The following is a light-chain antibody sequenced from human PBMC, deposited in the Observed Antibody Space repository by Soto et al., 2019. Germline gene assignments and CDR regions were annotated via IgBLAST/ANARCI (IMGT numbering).Light chain of an antibody. CDR2: DAS. J-gene: IGKJ1*01. CDR3: QQYGLRPWT. CDR1: QSVSGSS. V-gene: IGKV3-20*01. Sequence: EIVLTQSPGTLSLSPGERATLSCRARQSVSGSSLAWYQQKPGQSPRLLIYDASSRATGIPSRFSGSGSGTDFPLTISRLEPEDFAVYYCQQYGLRPWTFGQGTKVE.